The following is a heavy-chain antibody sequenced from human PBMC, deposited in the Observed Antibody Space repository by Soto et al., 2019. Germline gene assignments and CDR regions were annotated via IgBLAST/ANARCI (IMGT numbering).Heavy chain of an antibody. Sequence: GGSLRLSCAASGFIFSSYGMHWVRQAPGKGLEWVAVISYDGSNKYYADSVKGRFTISRDNSKNTLYLQMNSLRAEDTAVYYCANDLVFNSRGYYGMDVWGQGTTVTVSS. CDR1: GFIFSSYG. D-gene: IGHD6-13*01. V-gene: IGHV3-30*18. CDR2: ISYDGSNK. CDR3: ANDLVFNSRGYYGMDV. J-gene: IGHJ6*02.